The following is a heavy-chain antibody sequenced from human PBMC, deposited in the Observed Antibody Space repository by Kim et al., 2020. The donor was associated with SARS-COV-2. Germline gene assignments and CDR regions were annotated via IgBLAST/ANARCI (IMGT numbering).Heavy chain of an antibody. D-gene: IGHD2-21*02. V-gene: IGHV3-23*01. CDR2: ISGGGTVT. Sequence: GGSLRLSCAVSGFTFRTYSMSWVRQPPGKGLEWVSVISGGGTVTDYADSVKGRFAISRDNSKNTLYLHLNSLGAEDAAVYYCAKARTATAREPFDYWGPGTLVTVS. J-gene: IGHJ4*02. CDR1: GFTFRTYS. CDR3: AKARTATAREPFDY.